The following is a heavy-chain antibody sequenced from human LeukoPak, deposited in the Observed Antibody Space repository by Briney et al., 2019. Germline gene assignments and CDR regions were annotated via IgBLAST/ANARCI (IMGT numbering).Heavy chain of an antibody. CDR2: IYSGGST. Sequence: GGSLRLSCAASGFTVSSNYMSWVRQAPGKGLEWVSVIYSGGSTYYADSVKGRFTISRDNSKNTLYLQMNSLRAEDTAVYYCAFGSSGWSPFDYWGQGTLVTVSS. D-gene: IGHD6-19*01. V-gene: IGHV3-66*01. CDR1: GFTVSSNY. J-gene: IGHJ4*02. CDR3: AFGSSGWSPFDY.